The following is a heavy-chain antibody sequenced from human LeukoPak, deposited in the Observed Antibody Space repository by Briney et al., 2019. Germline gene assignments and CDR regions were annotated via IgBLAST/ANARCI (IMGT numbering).Heavy chain of an antibody. V-gene: IGHV3-7*01. CDR3: AREGKDTDDYTGAIDY. J-gene: IGHJ4*02. CDR2: IKEGGSAK. CDR1: GFTFSTYW. D-gene: IGHD5-24*01. Sequence: GGSLRLSCAASGFTFSTYWMNWVRQAPGKGLEWVANIKEGGSAKYYVDSVRGRFTISRDNAKNSLYLQMSSLTAEDTAFYYCAREGKDTDDYTGAIDYWGQGTLVTVSS.